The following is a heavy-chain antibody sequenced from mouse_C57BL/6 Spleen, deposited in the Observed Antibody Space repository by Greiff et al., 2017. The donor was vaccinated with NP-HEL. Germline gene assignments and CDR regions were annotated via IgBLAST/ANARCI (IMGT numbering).Heavy chain of an antibody. V-gene: IGHV5-9*01. CDR2: ISGGGGNT. J-gene: IGHJ4*01. D-gene: IGHD2-4*01. CDR3: ARQEDYDYDGGSMDY. CDR1: GFTFSSYT. Sequence: EVHLVESGGGLVKPGGSLKLSCAASGFTFSSYTMSWVRQTPEKRLEWVATISGGGGNTYYPDSVKGRFTISRDNAKNTLYLQMSSLRSEDTALYYCARQEDYDYDGGSMDYWGQGTSVTVSS.